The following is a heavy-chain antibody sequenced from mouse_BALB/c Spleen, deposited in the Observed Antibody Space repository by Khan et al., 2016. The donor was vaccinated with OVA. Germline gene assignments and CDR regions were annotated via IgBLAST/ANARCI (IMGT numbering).Heavy chain of an antibody. CDR2: ISYSGGT. V-gene: IGHV3-2*02. CDR3: ARRTGTWFAY. J-gene: IGHJ3*01. D-gene: IGHD4-1*01. CDR1: GYSITSDYA. Sequence: EVKLEVSGPGLVKPSQSLSLTCTVTGYSITSDYAWNWIRQFPGNKLEWMGYISYSGGTSYNPSLKSRISITRDTSKNQFFLHLNSVTTEDTATYYCARRTGTWFAYWGQWTLVTVSA.